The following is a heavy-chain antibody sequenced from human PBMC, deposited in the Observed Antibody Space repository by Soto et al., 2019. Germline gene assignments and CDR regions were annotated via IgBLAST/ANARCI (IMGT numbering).Heavy chain of an antibody. J-gene: IGHJ4*02. CDR2: IYYSGST. CDR3: ATSYSIRGANDY. CDR1: GGSISSSSYY. D-gene: IGHD3-10*01. V-gene: IGHV4-39*01. Sequence: QLQLQESGPGLVKPSETLSLTCTVSGGSISSSSYYWGWIRQPPGKGLEWIGSIYYSGSTYYNPSLKSRVTISVDTSKNQFSLKLSSVTAADTAVYYCATSYSIRGANDYWGQGTLVTVSS.